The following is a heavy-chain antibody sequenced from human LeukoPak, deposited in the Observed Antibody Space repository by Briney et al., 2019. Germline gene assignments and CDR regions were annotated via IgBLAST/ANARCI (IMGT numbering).Heavy chain of an antibody. CDR1: GGTFSSYA. J-gene: IGHJ4*02. CDR3: ATHMVRGVISTDY. CDR2: ISAYNGNT. V-gene: IGHV1-18*01. Sequence: ASVKVSCKASGGTFSSYAISWVRQAPGQGLEWMGWISAYNGNTNYAQKLQGRVTMTTDTSTSTAYMELRSLRSDDTAVYYCATHMVRGVISTDYWGQGTLVTVSS. D-gene: IGHD3-10*01.